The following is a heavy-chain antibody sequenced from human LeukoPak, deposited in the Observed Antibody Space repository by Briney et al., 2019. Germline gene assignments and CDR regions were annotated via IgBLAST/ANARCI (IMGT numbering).Heavy chain of an antibody. Sequence: GASVKVSCKASGYIFTSYFMHWVRQAPGQGLEWMGLINPSGGSTSYAQKFQGRVTMTRDMSTSTVYMELSSPRSEDTAVYYCARESVCTSTSCHPGGFDPWGQGTLVTVSS. CDR2: INPSGGST. CDR1: GYIFTSYF. J-gene: IGHJ5*02. D-gene: IGHD2-2*01. CDR3: ARESVCTSTSCHPGGFDP. V-gene: IGHV1-46*01.